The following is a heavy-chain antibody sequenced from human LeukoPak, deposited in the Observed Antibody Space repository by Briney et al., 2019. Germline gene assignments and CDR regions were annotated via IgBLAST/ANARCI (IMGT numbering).Heavy chain of an antibody. V-gene: IGHV1-2*02. D-gene: IGHD2-2*01. J-gene: IGHJ6*02. CDR1: GYTFTDYY. CDR3: ARDHCTSNGCYEIYYYGMDV. CDR2: INPNSGGT. Sequence: ASVKASCKASGYTFTDYYIHWVRQAPGQGLEWMGWINPNSGGTNYAQKFQGRVTMTRDTSISTAYMELSRLRSDDTAVYYCARDHCTSNGCYEIYYYGMDVWGQGTTVTVSS.